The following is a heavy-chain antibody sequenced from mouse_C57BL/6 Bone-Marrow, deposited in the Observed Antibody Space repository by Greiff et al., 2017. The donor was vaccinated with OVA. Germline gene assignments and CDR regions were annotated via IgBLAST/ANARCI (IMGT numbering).Heavy chain of an antibody. CDR1: GYSFTGYY. Sequence: VHVKQSGPELVKPGASVKISCKASGYSFTGYYINWVKQSPEKSLEWIGEINPSTGGTTYNQKFKAKATLTVDKSSSTAYMQLKSLTSEDSAVYYCARITTVGGYAMDYWGQGTSVTVSS. CDR2: INPSTGGT. J-gene: IGHJ4*01. V-gene: IGHV1-42*01. CDR3: ARITTVGGYAMDY. D-gene: IGHD1-1*01.